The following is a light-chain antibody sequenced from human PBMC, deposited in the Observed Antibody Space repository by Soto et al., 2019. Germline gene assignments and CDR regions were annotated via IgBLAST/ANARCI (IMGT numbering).Light chain of an antibody. V-gene: IGKV1-39*01. CDR2: AAS. CDR3: PQSYNTPPYT. Sequence: DIQMTQSPSSLSAYVGDRVTITCRASQSISRSLNWYQQKPGKAPELLIYAASILQSGVPSRFSGSGSGTDFTLTISSLQPEDFAIYYCPQSYNTPPYTFGQGTKLEIK. J-gene: IGKJ2*01. CDR1: QSISRS.